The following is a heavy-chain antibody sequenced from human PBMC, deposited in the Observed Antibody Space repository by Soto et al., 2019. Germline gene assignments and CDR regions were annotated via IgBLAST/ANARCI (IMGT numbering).Heavy chain of an antibody. V-gene: IGHV3-23*01. Sequence: EVQLLGSGGGLVQTGGSLRLSCAASGFTFSSYAMSWVRQAPGKGLEWVTAISGSGGSTYYADSVKGRFTISRDNSKNTLYLQMNSLRAEDTAVYYCAKDRFGFWSGYYIGAERFRAFDYWSQGTLVTVSS. CDR2: ISGSGGST. D-gene: IGHD3-3*01. CDR3: AKDRFGFWSGYYIGAERFRAFDY. J-gene: IGHJ4*02. CDR1: GFTFSSYA.